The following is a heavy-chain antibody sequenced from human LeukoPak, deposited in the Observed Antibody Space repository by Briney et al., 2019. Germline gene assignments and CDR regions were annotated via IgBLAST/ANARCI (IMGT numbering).Heavy chain of an antibody. CDR2: ISGSGGST. V-gene: IGHV3-23*01. Sequence: PGGSLRLSCAASGFTFSSYAMSWVRQAPGKGLEWVSAISGSGGSTYYADSVKGRFTISRDNSKNTLYLQMNSLRAEDTAVYYCAKDLPRRYGDYGERGNWGQGTLVTVSS. D-gene: IGHD4-17*01. CDR3: AKDLPRRYGDYGERGN. J-gene: IGHJ4*02. CDR1: GFTFSSYA.